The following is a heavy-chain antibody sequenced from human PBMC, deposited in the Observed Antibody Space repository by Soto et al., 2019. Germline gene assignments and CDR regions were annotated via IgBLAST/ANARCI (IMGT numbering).Heavy chain of an antibody. J-gene: IGHJ4*02. CDR1: GSTFPSYG. CDR3: ASDHSSSYHSAAPPVDY. CDR2: ISAYNGNT. Sequence: ASVKVSCKASGSTFPSYGISRVRQAPGQGLKWMGWISAYNGNTNYAQKLQGRVTMTTDTSTSTAHMELRSLRSDDTAVYYCASDHSSSYHSAAPPVDYRCQRPLVTVFS. V-gene: IGHV1-18*01. D-gene: IGHD3-22*01.